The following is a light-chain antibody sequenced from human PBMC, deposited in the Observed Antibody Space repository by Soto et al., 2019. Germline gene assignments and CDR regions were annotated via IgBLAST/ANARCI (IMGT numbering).Light chain of an antibody. J-gene: IGLJ2*01. V-gene: IGLV4-69*01. Sequence: QSVLTQSPSASASLGASVKFTCTLSSGHSSYAIAWHQQQPGKGPRFLMKLNSDGSHNKGDGIPDRFSGSSSGAERYLTISSLQSEDEADYYCQTWGTGVRVFGGGTKVTVL. CDR2: LNSDGSH. CDR3: QTWGTGVRV. CDR1: SGHSSYA.